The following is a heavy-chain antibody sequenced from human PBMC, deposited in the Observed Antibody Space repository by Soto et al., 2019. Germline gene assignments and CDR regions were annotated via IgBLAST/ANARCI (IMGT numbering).Heavy chain of an antibody. CDR1: GFTFSSYS. D-gene: IGHD3-22*01. V-gene: IGHV3-21*01. J-gene: IGHJ6*02. CDR2: ISSSSFSI. Sequence: PGGSLRLSCSASGFTFSSYSMNWVRQAPGKGLEWVSSISSSSFSINYADSVKGRFTISRDNAQNTLHLQMNNLRAEDTAVYYCARNDTAYIYGMGVWGQGTTVTV. CDR3: ARNDTAYIYGMGV.